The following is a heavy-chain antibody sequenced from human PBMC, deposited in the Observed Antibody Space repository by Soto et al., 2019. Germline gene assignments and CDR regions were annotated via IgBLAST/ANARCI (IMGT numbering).Heavy chain of an antibody. CDR1: GYTYTSYG. J-gene: IGHJ4*02. Sequence: ASVKVSCKASGYTYTSYGISWVRQAPGQGLEWMGWISAYNGNTNYAQKLQGRVTMTTDTSTSTAYMELRSLRSDDTAVYYCARGPATPLYDILTGYREKDFDYWGQGTLVTVSS. CDR2: ISAYNGNT. CDR3: ARGPATPLYDILTGYREKDFDY. V-gene: IGHV1-18*01. D-gene: IGHD3-9*01.